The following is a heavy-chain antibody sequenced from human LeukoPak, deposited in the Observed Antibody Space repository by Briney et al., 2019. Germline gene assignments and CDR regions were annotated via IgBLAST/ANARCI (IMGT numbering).Heavy chain of an antibody. CDR1: GGSISSSSYY. V-gene: IGHV4-39*01. D-gene: IGHD6-13*01. CDR3: ARHFYGSWSNWFDP. J-gene: IGHJ5*02. Sequence: SETLSLTCTVSGGSISSSSYYWGWIRQPPGKGLEWIGSIYYSGSTYYNPSLKSRVTISVDTSKNQFSLKLSSVTAAGTAVYYCARHFYGSWSNWFDPWGQGTLVTVSS. CDR2: IYYSGST.